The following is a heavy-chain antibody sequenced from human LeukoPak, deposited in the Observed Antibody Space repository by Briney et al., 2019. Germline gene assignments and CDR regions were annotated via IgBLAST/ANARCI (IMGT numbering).Heavy chain of an antibody. CDR3: ARGFPPRRSYDSRGYYSYYFDY. CDR2: INLNSGGT. J-gene: IGHJ4*02. CDR1: GYTFTGYY. D-gene: IGHD3-22*01. Sequence: ASVKVSCKASGYTFTGYYMHWVRQAPGQGLEWMGWINLNSGGTNYAQKFQGRVTMTRDTSISTAYMELSRLRSDDTAVYYCARGFPPRRSYDSRGYYSYYFDYWGQGALVTVSS. V-gene: IGHV1-2*02.